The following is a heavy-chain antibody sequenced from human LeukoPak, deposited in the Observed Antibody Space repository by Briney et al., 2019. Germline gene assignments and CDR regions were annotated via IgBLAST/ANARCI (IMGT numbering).Heavy chain of an antibody. J-gene: IGHJ3*02. CDR1: GFTFSSSA. D-gene: IGHD4-23*01. CDR2: ISGSGSGGST. V-gene: IGHV3-23*01. Sequence: GGSLRLSCAASGFTFSSSAMSWVRQAPGKGLEWVSSISGSGSGGSTYYADSVKGRFTISRDNAKNSLYLQMNSLRAEDTAVYYCARGQDTVITSRDAFDIWGQGTMVTVSS. CDR3: ARGQDTVITSRDAFDI.